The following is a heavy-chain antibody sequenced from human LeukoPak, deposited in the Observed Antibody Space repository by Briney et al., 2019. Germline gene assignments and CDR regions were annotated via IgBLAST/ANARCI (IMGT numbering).Heavy chain of an antibody. CDR2: MNPNSGNT. Sequence: ASVKVSCKASGYTFTSYDINWVRQATGQGLEWMGWMNPNSGNTDYAQKFQGRVTMTRNTSISTAYMELSSLRSEDTAVYYCARGSSGAYYYYGMDVWGQGTTVTVSS. CDR1: GYTFTSYD. V-gene: IGHV1-8*01. D-gene: IGHD6-19*01. J-gene: IGHJ6*02. CDR3: ARGSSGAYYYYGMDV.